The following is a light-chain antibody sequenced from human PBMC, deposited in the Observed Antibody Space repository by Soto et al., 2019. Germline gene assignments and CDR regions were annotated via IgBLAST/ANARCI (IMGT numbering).Light chain of an antibody. V-gene: IGLV1-44*01. CDR3: AAWDDSLNGQVV. CDR1: SPNIGSNT. J-gene: IGLJ2*01. CDR2: SNN. Sequence: QSVLTQPPSASGTPGQRVTISCSGSSPNIGSNTVNWYQQLPGTAPKLVMYSNNHRPSGVPDRFSGSKSGTSASLAISGLQPEDEADYYCAAWDDSLNGQVVFGGGTKLTVL.